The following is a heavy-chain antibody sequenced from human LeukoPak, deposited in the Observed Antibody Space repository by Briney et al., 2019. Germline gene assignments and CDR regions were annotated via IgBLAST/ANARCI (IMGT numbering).Heavy chain of an antibody. CDR3: ARLRPRPHDAFDI. CDR1: GGSISSYY. V-gene: IGHV4-59*08. CDR2: IYYSGST. J-gene: IGHJ3*02. Sequence: KPSETLSLTCTVSGGSISSYYWSWLRQPPGKGLEWIGYIYYSGSTNYNPSLKSRVTISVDTSKNQFSLRLNSVTATDTAVYYCARLRPRPHDAFDIWGQGTKVTVSS.